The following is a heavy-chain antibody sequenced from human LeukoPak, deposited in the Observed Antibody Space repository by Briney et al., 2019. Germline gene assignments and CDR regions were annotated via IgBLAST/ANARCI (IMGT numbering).Heavy chain of an antibody. J-gene: IGHJ4*02. CDR1: GFTFSTYS. D-gene: IGHD3-22*01. Sequence: GGSLRPSCAASGFTFSTYSMNWVRQAPGKGLEWVSSISSGSSFIYYADSVKGRFTISRDNAENSLFLQMNSLRAEDTAVYYCARESSGYFYWGQETLVTVSS. CDR2: ISSGSSFI. CDR3: ARESSGYFY. V-gene: IGHV3-21*01.